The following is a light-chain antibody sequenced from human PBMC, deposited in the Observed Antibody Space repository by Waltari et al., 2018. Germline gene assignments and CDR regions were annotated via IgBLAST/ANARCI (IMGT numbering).Light chain of an antibody. J-gene: IGKJ1*01. CDR1: QSVLYSSSNKNY. CDR3: QQYYSSWT. V-gene: IGKV4-1*01. Sequence: DIVMTQSPDSLAVSLGERATINCKSSQSVLYSSSNKNYLAWYQQKPGQPPNLLIYWASTRKSGVPDRFIGSGSGTHFTLTISSLQAEDVAVYYCQQYYSSWTFGQGTKVEIK. CDR2: WAS.